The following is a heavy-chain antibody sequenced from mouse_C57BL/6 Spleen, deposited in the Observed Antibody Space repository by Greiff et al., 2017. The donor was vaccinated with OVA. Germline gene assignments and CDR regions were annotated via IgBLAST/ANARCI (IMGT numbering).Heavy chain of an antibody. CDR2: ISSGGDYI. Sequence: EVKVEESGEGLVKPGGSLKLSCAASGFTFSSYAMSWVRQTPEKRLEWVAYISSGGDYIYYADTVKGRFTISSDNARNTLYLQMSSLKSEDTAMYYCTRDYYSNYPGFAYWGQGTLVTVSA. J-gene: IGHJ3*01. V-gene: IGHV5-9-1*02. D-gene: IGHD2-5*01. CDR3: TRDYYSNYPGFAY. CDR1: GFTFSSYA.